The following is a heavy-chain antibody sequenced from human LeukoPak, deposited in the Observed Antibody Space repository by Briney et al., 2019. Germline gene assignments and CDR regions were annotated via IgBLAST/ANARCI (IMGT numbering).Heavy chain of an antibody. CDR2: IKQDASEI. Sequence: PGGSLRLSCAASGFTFRSYWMSWVRQAPGKGLEWVTNIKQDASEIYYVDSVNGRFTISRDNAKNSLYLQVNSLRVEDTAVYYCARVRTENYYGMDVWGQGTTVTVSS. CDR1: GFTFRSYW. CDR3: ARVRTENYYGMDV. D-gene: IGHD3/OR15-3a*01. J-gene: IGHJ6*02. V-gene: IGHV3-7*04.